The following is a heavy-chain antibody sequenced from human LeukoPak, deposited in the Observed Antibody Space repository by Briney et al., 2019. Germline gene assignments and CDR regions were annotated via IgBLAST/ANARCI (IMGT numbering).Heavy chain of an antibody. D-gene: IGHD2-15*01. CDR2: IWYDGSNK. CDR3: ARDIGGCYDY. J-gene: IGHJ4*02. CDR1: GFTFSSYG. V-gene: IGHV3-33*01. Sequence: GRSLRLSCAASGFTFSSYGMHWVRQAPGKGLEWVAVIWYDGSNKYYADSVKGRFTISRDNSKNTLYLQMNSRRAEDTAVYYCARDIGGCYDYWGQGTLVTVSS.